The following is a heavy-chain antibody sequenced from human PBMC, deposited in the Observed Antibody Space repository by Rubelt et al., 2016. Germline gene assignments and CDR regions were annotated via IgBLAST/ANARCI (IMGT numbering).Heavy chain of an antibody. CDR1: GGSFSGYY. J-gene: IGHJ6*02. Sequence: QVQLQQWGAGLLKPSETLSLTCAVYGGSFSGYYWSWIRQPPGKGLEWIGKINHSGRTNYNPSLKSRVTISVDTPKNQFSLKLGSVTAADTAVYYCARDAVYGDSRFNGMDVWGQGTTVTVSS. CDR3: ARDAVYGDSRFNGMDV. V-gene: IGHV4-34*01. CDR2: INHSGRT. D-gene: IGHD4-17*01.